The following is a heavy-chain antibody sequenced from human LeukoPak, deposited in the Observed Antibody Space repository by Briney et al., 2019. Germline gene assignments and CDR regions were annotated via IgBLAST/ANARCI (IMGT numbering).Heavy chain of an antibody. J-gene: IGHJ4*02. CDR3: ARRIAAAGAFDY. D-gene: IGHD6-13*01. CDR1: GYSFSSYW. Sequence: GESLKISCKGSGYSFSSYWIGWVRQMPGKGLEWMGIIYPGDSETTYSPSFQGQVTFSADKSISTACLLWSSLKASDTAMYYCARRIAAAGAFDYWGQGTLVAVSS. V-gene: IGHV5-51*01. CDR2: IYPGDSET.